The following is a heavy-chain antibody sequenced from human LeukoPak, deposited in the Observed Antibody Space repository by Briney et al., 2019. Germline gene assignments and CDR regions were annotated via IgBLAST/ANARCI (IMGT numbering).Heavy chain of an antibody. D-gene: IGHD1-1*01. V-gene: IGHV5-51*01. CDR2: IYPGDSDT. Sequence: GESLKISCEGSGCRFSRHWIGWVRQMAGKGLEWRGMIYPGDSDTRYSPSFQGQVTISADRSISTAYLQWSSLKASDSAMYYCARHFGENWSDPSDYWGQGTLVTVSS. CDR3: ARHFGENWSDPSDY. J-gene: IGHJ4*02. CDR1: GCRFSRHW.